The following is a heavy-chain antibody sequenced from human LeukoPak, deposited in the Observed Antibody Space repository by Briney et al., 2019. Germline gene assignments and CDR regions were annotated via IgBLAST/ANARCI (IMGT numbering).Heavy chain of an antibody. Sequence: SETLSLTCSVSGGSISSYYWSWIRQPPGKRLEWIGYIYDSGSTKYNPSLKSRLTISVDTSKNQFSLKLSSVTAADTAVYYCARGRKVVVPAAMIHLGYYYYGMDVWGQGTTVTVSS. J-gene: IGHJ6*02. CDR1: GGSISSYY. D-gene: IGHD2-2*01. V-gene: IGHV4-59*12. CDR2: IYDSGST. CDR3: ARGRKVVVPAAMIHLGYYYYGMDV.